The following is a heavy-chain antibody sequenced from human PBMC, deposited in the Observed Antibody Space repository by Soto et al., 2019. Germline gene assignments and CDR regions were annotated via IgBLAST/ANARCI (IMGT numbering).Heavy chain of an antibody. CDR3: ARGRYYGSEVYYYYGMYV. CDR1: GYTFTGYY. V-gene: IGHV1-2*04. Sequence: ASVKVCCKASGYTFTGYYMHWVRQAPGQGLEWMGWINPNSGGTNYAQKFQGWVTMTRDTSISTAYMELSRLRSDDTAVYYCARGRYYGSEVYYYYGMYVWGQGTTVTVSS. D-gene: IGHD3-10*01. J-gene: IGHJ6*02. CDR2: INPNSGGT.